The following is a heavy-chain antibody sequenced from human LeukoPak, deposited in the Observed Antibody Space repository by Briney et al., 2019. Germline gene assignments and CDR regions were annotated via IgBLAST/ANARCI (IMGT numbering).Heavy chain of an antibody. CDR3: ARGGGDEYHYDSSGYPFDY. Sequence: PGGSLRLSCAASGFTVSSNYMSWVRQAPGKGLEWVSVIYSGGSTYYEDSVKGRFTISRDNAKNTLYLQMNSLRAEDTAVYYCARGGGDEYHYDSSGYPFDYWGQGTLVTVSS. CDR1: GFTVSSNY. J-gene: IGHJ4*02. D-gene: IGHD3-22*01. CDR2: IYSGGST. V-gene: IGHV3-66*02.